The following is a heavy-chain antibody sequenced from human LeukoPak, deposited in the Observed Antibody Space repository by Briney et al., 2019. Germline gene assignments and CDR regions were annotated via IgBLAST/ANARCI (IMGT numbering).Heavy chain of an antibody. V-gene: IGHV3-53*01. CDR1: GFTVSSNY. CDR2: IYSGGST. J-gene: IGHJ3*02. Sequence: GGSLRLSCAASGFTVSSNYMSWVRQAPGKGLEWVSVIYSGGSTYYADSVKGRFTISRDNSKNTLYLQMNSLRAEDTAVYYCARSHSSSWYSGAFDIWGQGTMVTVSS. CDR3: ARSHSSSWYSGAFDI. D-gene: IGHD6-13*01.